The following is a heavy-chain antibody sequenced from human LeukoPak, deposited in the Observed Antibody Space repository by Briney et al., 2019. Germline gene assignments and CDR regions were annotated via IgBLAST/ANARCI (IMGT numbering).Heavy chain of an antibody. CDR1: GGTITRSSYY. CDR2: IYYSGST. V-gene: IGHV4-39*01. Sequence: PSETLSLTCTVSGGTITRSSYYWGWIRQPPGKGLEWIGNIYYSGSTYCNPSLKSRVTISVDTSKNQFSLKVSSVRAADSAVYYCARCFSLGLQHPFDYWGQGTLVTVSS. J-gene: IGHJ4*02. CDR3: ARCFSLGLQHPFDY. D-gene: IGHD2-2*01.